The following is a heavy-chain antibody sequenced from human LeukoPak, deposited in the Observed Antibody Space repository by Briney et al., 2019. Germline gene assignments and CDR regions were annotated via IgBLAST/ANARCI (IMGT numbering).Heavy chain of an antibody. V-gene: IGHV4-34*01. CDR2: INHSGST. J-gene: IGHJ3*02. CDR3: ASQVVVDAFDI. Sequence: SETLSLTCTVSGGSISSYYWSWIRQPPGKGLEWIGEINHSGSTNYNPSLKSRVTISVDTSKNQFSLKLSSVTAADTAVYYCASQVVVDAFDIWGQGTMVTVSS. D-gene: IGHD2-15*01. CDR1: GGSISSYY.